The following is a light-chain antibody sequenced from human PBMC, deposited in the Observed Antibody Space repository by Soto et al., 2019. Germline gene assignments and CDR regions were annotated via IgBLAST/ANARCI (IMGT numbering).Light chain of an antibody. CDR3: SSYTGSSYV. Sequence: QSALTQPPSASGSPGQSVTISCTGTGSDVGDYNYVSWYQQHPGKAPKLMIYEVSKRPSGVPDRFSGSKSGSTASLTVSGLQAEDEANYYCSSYTGSSYVFGTGTKLTVL. J-gene: IGLJ1*01. CDR2: EVS. CDR1: GSDVGDYNY. V-gene: IGLV2-8*01.